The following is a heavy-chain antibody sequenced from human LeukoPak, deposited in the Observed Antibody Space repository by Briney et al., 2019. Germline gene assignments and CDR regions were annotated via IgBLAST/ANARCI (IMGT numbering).Heavy chain of an antibody. CDR3: ARGVKQLARFYFYMDV. CDR2: INHSGTT. D-gene: IGHD3-22*01. V-gene: IGHV4-34*01. CDR1: GVSFSGYL. Sequence: SETLSLTCGVSGVSFSGYLWNWVRQSPGKGLEWIGEINHSGTTNYNPSLKSRVTISIDRSRNQFSLNLTSVAAADTAVFYCARGVKQLARFYFYMDVWGKGTTVTVSS. J-gene: IGHJ6*03.